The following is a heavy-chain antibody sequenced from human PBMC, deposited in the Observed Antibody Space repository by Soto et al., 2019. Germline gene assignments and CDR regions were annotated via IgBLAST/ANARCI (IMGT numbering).Heavy chain of an antibody. CDR1: GGSFSSGDYY. CDR2: IYDSGST. V-gene: IGHV4-30-4*01. D-gene: IGHD6-19*01. CDR3: ARKAAVAGTCFDI. Sequence: TSETLSLTCTVSGGSFSSGDYYWSWIRQPPGKGLEWIGYIYDSGSTDYSPSLKSRVAISLDTSKNQFSLKLSSVTAADTAVYYCARKAAVAGTCFDIWGQGTMVTV. J-gene: IGHJ3*02.